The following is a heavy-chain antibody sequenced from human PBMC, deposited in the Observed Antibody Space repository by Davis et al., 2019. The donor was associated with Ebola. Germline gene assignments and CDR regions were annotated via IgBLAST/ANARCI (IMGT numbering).Heavy chain of an antibody. D-gene: IGHD3-9*01. Sequence: GESLKISCKGSGYSFTNYWIGWVRQMPGKGLEWMGIIYPGDSDTRYSPSFQGQVTISADKSINTAYLQWSSLKASDTAMYYCARVLPYYDILSGPYYSYGMDVWGKGTTVTVSS. CDR1: GYSFTNYW. V-gene: IGHV5-51*01. CDR3: ARVLPYYDILSGPYYSYGMDV. CDR2: IYPGDSDT. J-gene: IGHJ6*04.